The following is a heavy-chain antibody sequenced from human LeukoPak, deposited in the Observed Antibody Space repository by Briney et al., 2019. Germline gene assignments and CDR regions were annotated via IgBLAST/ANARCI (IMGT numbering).Heavy chain of an antibody. V-gene: IGHV4-34*01. CDR1: GGSFSDYY. CDR3: ASSAGYYPFHY. J-gene: IGHJ4*02. CDR2: INPSGTT. Sequence: SETLSLTCAVYGGSFSDYYWSWIRQPPGKGLEWIGEINPSGTTIYYPSLNSRVNISVDTSKRQFSLTLSPVAAADRALYYCASSAGYYPFHYWGQGTLVTVSS. D-gene: IGHD3-10*01.